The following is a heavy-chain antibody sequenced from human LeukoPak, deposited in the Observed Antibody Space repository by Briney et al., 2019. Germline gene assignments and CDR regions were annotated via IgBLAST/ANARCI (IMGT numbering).Heavy chain of an antibody. CDR3: ARGRPRGDGYNYFDY. Sequence: SQTLSLTCAISGDSVSSNSAAWNWIRQSPSRGLEWLGRTYYRSKWYNQYSLSVKSRITINPDTSKNQFSLQLNSVTPEDTAVYYCARGRPRGDGYNYFDYWGQGTLVTVSS. V-gene: IGHV6-1*01. CDR1: GDSVSSNSAA. D-gene: IGHD5-24*01. CDR2: TYYRSKWYN. J-gene: IGHJ4*02.